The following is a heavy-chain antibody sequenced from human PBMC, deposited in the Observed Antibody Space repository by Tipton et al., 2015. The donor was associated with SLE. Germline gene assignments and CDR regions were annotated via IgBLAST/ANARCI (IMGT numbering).Heavy chain of an antibody. CDR3: ARGVGATDYYYYMDV. V-gene: IGHV3-30*02. J-gene: IGHJ6*03. Sequence: GSLRLSCAASGFTFSSYGMHWVRQAPGKGLEWVAFIRYDGSNKYYADSVKGRFTISRDNSKNTLYLQMNSLRAEDTAVYYCARGVGATDYYYYMDVWGKGTTVTVSS. CDR2: IRYDGSNK. CDR1: GFTFSSYG. D-gene: IGHD1-26*01.